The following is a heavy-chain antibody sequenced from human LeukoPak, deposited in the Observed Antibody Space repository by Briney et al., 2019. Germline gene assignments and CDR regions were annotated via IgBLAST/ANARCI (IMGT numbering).Heavy chain of an antibody. V-gene: IGHV4-59*08. CDR3: ARHSERWLGAFDI. CDR2: IYDSGST. J-gene: IGHJ3*02. CDR1: GGSISSYY. D-gene: IGHD6-19*01. Sequence: SETLSLTCTVAGGSISSYYWGWIRQPPGKGLEWIGYIYDSGSTNYNPSLRSRVTLSLDTSQPPHSLRLSSATAADTAVYYSARHSERWLGAFDIWGQGTMVTVSS.